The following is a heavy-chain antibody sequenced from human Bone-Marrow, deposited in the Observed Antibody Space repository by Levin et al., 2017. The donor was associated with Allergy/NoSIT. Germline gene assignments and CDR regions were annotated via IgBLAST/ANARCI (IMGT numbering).Heavy chain of an antibody. Sequence: PGGSLRLSCAASGFTFSANWMHWVRQAPGKGLVWVSLINNDASNTNYADSVRGRFTISRDNAKNTLYLQLNGLRADDTAVYYCARAGPNWRIDSWGQGTLVTVSS. CDR1: GFTFSANW. CDR3: ARAGPNWRIDS. V-gene: IGHV3-74*01. CDR2: INNDASNT. D-gene: IGHD7-27*01. J-gene: IGHJ4*02.